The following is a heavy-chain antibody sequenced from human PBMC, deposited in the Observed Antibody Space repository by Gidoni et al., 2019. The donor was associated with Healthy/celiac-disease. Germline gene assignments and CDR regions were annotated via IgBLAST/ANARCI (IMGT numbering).Heavy chain of an antibody. CDR1: GGTFRSYA. D-gene: IGHD2-21*02. CDR3: PRGGGTIVVVTARYRGNYYGMDV. J-gene: IGHJ6*02. V-gene: IGHV1-69*01. CDR2: LIPSFGTE. Sequence: QVQMVQSGAEVKKPGSSVKVSCKASGGTFRSYAISWVRQATGQGLEWMGWLIPSFGTETFAQKFRGRVTITADEPTSVAYMEVSSGRSEEAAGEFCPRGGGTIVVVTARYRGNYYGMDVWGQGTTVTVSS.